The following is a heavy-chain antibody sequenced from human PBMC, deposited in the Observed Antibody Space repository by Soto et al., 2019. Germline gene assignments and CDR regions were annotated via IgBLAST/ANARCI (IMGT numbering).Heavy chain of an antibody. CDR1: GFSLSTSGMC. V-gene: IGHV2-70*01. CDR3: ARTVDWGALPQNYGMDV. D-gene: IGHD3-9*01. Sequence: GPTLVNPTQTLTLTCTFSGFSLSTSGMCVTWIRQPPGKALEWLALIDWDDDKYYITSLKARLTISKDTSKNQVVLTMTNMDPVDTATYYCARTVDWGALPQNYGMDVWGQGTTVTVS. CDR2: IDWDDDK. J-gene: IGHJ6*02.